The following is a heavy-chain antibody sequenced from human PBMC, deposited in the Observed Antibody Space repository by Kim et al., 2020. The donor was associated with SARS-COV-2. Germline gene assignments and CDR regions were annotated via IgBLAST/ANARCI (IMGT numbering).Heavy chain of an antibody. D-gene: IGHD3-10*01. V-gene: IGHV1-2*02. J-gene: IGHJ4*02. Sequence: ASVKVSCKASGYTFTGYYMHWVRQAPGQGLEWMGWINPNSGGTNYAQKFQGRVTMTRDTSISTAYMELSRLRSDDTAVYYCARGGVWFGELSLWGTDYWGQGTLVTVSS. CDR3: ARGGVWFGELSLWGTDY. CDR2: INPNSGGT. CDR1: GYTFTGYY.